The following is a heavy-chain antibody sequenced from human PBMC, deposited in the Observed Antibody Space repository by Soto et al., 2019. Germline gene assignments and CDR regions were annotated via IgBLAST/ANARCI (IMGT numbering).Heavy chain of an antibody. CDR1: GGAFIRYG. D-gene: IGHD2-8*01. CDR3: AGQPNDQEDYYNGMEV. J-gene: IGHJ6*02. V-gene: IGHV1-69*06. Sequence: SVKVSCKASGGAFIRYGISWVRQAPGQRLEWMGGIIPIFGSPNYAQRFKGRVTVSADISTNTAYMTLSSLKSEDTAVYYCAGQPNDQEDYYNGMEVWGQGTPVTVSS. CDR2: IIPIFGSP.